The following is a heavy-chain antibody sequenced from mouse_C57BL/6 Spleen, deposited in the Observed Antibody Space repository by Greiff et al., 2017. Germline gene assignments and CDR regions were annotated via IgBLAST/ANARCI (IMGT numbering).Heavy chain of an antibody. J-gene: IGHJ3*01. Sequence: QVQLQQPGAELVRPGTSVKLSCKASGYTFTSYWMHWVKQRPGQGLEWIGVIDPSDSYTNYNQKFKGKATLTVDTSSSTAYMQLSSLTSEDSAVYYCARWAYGNYGGFAYWGQGTLVTVSA. CDR3: ARWAYGNYGGFAY. CDR1: GYTFTSYW. V-gene: IGHV1-59*01. D-gene: IGHD2-1*01. CDR2: IDPSDSYT.